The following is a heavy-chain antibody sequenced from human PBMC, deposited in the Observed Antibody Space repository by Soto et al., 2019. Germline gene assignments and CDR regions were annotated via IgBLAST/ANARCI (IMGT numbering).Heavy chain of an antibody. V-gene: IGHV5-10-1*01. CDR2: IDPSDSYT. CDR1: GYRFSSYW. J-gene: IGHJ5*02. Sequence: GESLKISCKGSGYRFSSYWISWVRQMPGKGLEWMGRIDPSDSYTNYSPSFQGHVTISAYKAISTAYLQWSSLKASDTAMYYRAIHNNGPAYWFDPWGQGTLVTVSS. D-gene: IGHD1-20*01. CDR3: AIHNNGPAYWFDP.